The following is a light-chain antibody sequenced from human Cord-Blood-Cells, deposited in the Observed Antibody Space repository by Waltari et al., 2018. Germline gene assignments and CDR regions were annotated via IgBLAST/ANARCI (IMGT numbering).Light chain of an antibody. Sequence: QSALTQPASVSGSPGQSITISCTGTSSDVGSYNLVSWYQQHPGKAPKLKIYEGSKRPSGVSNRFSRSKSDNTASLTISGLQAEDEDDYYCCSYAGSPYGFGTGTKVTVL. CDR3: CSYAGSPYG. CDR2: EGS. V-gene: IGLV2-23*01. CDR1: SSDVGSYNL. J-gene: IGLJ1*01.